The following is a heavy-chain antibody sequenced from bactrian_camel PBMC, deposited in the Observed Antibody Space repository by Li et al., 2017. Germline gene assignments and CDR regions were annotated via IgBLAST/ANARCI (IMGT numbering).Heavy chain of an antibody. Sequence: VQLVESGGGSVQAGGSLKLSCVVSEYAYMRHCLGWFRQAPGKEREGVAATSFGGRSTIYAASVRGRFSVSQDSAKNTVYLQMNSLKPEDTAMYYCAAGCRVGDPPLDRRSYTSWGQGTQVTVS. CDR1: EYAYMRHC. CDR3: AAGCRVGDPPLDRRSYTS. V-gene: IGHV3S40*01. CDR2: TSFGGRST. J-gene: IGHJ6*01.